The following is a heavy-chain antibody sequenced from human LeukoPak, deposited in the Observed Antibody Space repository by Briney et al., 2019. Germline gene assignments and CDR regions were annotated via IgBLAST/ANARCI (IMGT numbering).Heavy chain of an antibody. V-gene: IGHV4-59*12. Sequence: SETLSLTCTVSGGSISGYYWSWIRQPPGEGLEWIGYIYYRGTTDYSPSLRSRVTMSVDTSKSQFSLKLRSVTAADTAVYYCARVVAAAGNNWFDPWGQGTLVTVSS. J-gene: IGHJ5*02. CDR2: IYYRGTT. CDR3: ARVVAAAGNNWFDP. D-gene: IGHD6-13*01. CDR1: GGSISGYY.